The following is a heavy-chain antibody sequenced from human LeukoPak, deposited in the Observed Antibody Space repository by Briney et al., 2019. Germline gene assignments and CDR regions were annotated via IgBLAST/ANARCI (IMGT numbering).Heavy chain of an antibody. CDR1: GFTFSSYA. CDR2: ISYDGSNK. V-gene: IGHV3-30-3*01. D-gene: IGHD5-12*01. Sequence: GGSLRLSCAASGFTFSSYAMHWVRQAPGKGLEWVAVISYDGSNKYYADSVKGRFTISRDNSKNTLYLQMNSLRAEDTAVYYFARDQIYSGYRNGTDYWGQGTLVTVSS. CDR3: ARDQIYSGYRNGTDY. J-gene: IGHJ4*02.